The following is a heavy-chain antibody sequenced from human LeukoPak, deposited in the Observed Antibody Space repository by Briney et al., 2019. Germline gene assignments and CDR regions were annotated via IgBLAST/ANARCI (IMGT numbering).Heavy chain of an antibody. V-gene: IGHV3-30*04. Sequence: GRSLRLSCAASGFTFSSYAMHWVRQAPGKGLEGVAVISYDGSNKYYADSVKGRFTISRDNSKNTLYLQMNSLRAEDTAVYYCARVLSGYPRRDYYYGMDVWGKGTTVTVSS. CDR3: ARVLSGYPRRDYYYGMDV. CDR2: ISYDGSNK. J-gene: IGHJ6*04. D-gene: IGHD3-9*01. CDR1: GFTFSSYA.